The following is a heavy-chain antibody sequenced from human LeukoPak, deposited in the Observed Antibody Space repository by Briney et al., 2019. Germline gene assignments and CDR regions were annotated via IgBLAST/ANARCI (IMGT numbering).Heavy chain of an antibody. CDR2: ISAYNGNT. Sequence: ASVKVSCKASGYTFTSYGISWVRQAPGQGLEWMGWISAYNGNTNYAQKLQGRVTMTTDTSTSTAYMELRSLRSDDTAVYYCARDRIAVGGTRILDYWGQGTLVTVSS. CDR1: GYTFTSYG. V-gene: IGHV1-18*01. J-gene: IGHJ4*02. CDR3: ARDRIAVGGTRILDY. D-gene: IGHD6-19*01.